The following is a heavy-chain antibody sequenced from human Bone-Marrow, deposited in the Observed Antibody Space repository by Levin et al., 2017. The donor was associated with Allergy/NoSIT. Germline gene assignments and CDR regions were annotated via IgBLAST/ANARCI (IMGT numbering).Heavy chain of an antibody. CDR1: GFTFSSYA. V-gene: IGHV3-23*01. CDR2: ISGSGGST. CDR3: AKDRYSSSWYGGEYDY. J-gene: IGHJ4*02. Sequence: GESLKISCAASGFTFSSYAMSWVRQAPGKGLEWVSAISGSGGSTYYADSVKGRFTISRDNSKNTLYLQMNSLRAEESAVYYCAKDRYSSSWYGGEYDYWGQGTLVTVSS. D-gene: IGHD6-13*01.